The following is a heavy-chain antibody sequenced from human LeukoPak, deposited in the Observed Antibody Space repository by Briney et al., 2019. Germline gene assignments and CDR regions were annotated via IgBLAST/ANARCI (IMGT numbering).Heavy chain of an antibody. D-gene: IGHD3-10*01. CDR1: GFSFNNYA. CDR3: VKTMVVFGGLIRTDAFDT. V-gene: IGHV3-64D*06. Sequence: GGSLRLSCSASGFSFNNYAGHWVRQAPGKGLEYVSGINNDGGSSHYADSAKGRFIISRDNSKNALYLQLSSLRPEDTALYFCVKTMVVFGGLIRTDAFDTWGQGTMVTVSS. CDR2: INNDGGSS. J-gene: IGHJ3*02.